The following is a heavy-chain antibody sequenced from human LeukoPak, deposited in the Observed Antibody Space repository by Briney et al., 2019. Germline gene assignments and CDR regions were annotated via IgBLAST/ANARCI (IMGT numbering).Heavy chain of an antibody. CDR1: GFTFSSYE. D-gene: IGHD6-6*01. CDR3: ARVGPYSSSLDY. J-gene: IGHJ4*02. CDR2: ISSSGSTI. V-gene: IGHV3-48*03. Sequence: GGSLRLSRAASGFTFSSYEMNWVRQAPGKGLEWVSYISSSGSTIYYADSVKGRFTISRDNAKNSLFLQMNSLRAEDTAVYYCARVGPYSSSLDYWGQGTLVTVSS.